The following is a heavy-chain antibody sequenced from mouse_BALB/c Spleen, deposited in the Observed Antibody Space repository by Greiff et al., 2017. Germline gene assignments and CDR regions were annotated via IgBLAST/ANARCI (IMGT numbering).Heavy chain of an antibody. V-gene: IGHV1-69*02. J-gene: IGHJ2*01. CDR3: TRYRITTSYYFDY. CDR2: IYPSDSYT. CDR1: GYTFTSYW. Sequence: QVQLKQPGAELVRPGASVKLSCKASGYTFTSYWINWVKQRPGQGLEWIGNIYPSDSYTNYNQKFKDKATLTVDKSSSTAYMQLSSPTSEDSAVYYCTRYRITTSYYFDYWGQGTTLTVSS. D-gene: IGHD1-2*01.